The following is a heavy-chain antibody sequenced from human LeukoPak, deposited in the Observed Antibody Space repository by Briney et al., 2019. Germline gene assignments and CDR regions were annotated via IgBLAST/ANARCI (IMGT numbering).Heavy chain of an antibody. V-gene: IGHV4-39*01. CDR1: GGSMSSSEYY. J-gene: IGHJ5*02. Sequence: SETLSLTCTVSGGSMSSSEYYWVWIRQPPGKGLEWIASINYRGSTYYNASLRSRVTISVDTSKTQFSLKLNSVAAADTAVYYCARRGSGGNWFDPWGQGTQVTVSS. CDR2: INYRGST. D-gene: IGHD1-1*01. CDR3: ARRGSGGNWFDP.